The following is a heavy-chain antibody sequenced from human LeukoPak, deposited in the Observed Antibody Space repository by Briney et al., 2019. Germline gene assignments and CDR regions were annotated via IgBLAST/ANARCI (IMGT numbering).Heavy chain of an antibody. Sequence: PSETLSLTCTVSSGSINSYYWNWIRQSPGKGLEWIGHISYTGSTNYNPSLKSRVTISLDTSKNRFSLKLSSVTAADTAVYYCARVDWNSYYYYYMDVWGKGTTVTVSS. D-gene: IGHD1-7*01. J-gene: IGHJ6*03. V-gene: IGHV4-59*12. CDR1: SGSINSYY. CDR2: ISYTGST. CDR3: ARVDWNSYYYYYMDV.